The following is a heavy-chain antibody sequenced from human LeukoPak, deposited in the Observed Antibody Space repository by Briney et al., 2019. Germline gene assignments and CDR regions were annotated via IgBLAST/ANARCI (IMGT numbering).Heavy chain of an antibody. CDR1: GYTLTSYG. D-gene: IGHD6-13*01. J-gene: IGHJ6*02. Sequence: SVKVSCKASGYTLTSYGINWMRQAPGQGLEWMGRIIPILGIANYAQKFQGRVTITADKSTSTAYMELSSLRSEDTAVYYCARGRTRSGIAAAGPGAGMDVWGQGTTVTVSS. CDR2: IIPILGIA. V-gene: IGHV1-69*04. CDR3: ARGRTRSGIAAAGPGAGMDV.